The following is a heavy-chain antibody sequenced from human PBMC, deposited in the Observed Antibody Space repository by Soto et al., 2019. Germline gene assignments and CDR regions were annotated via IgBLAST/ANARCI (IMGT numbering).Heavy chain of an antibody. CDR2: INPNSGGT. J-gene: IGHJ4*02. CDR1: GYTFTGYY. D-gene: IGHD4-17*01. V-gene: IGHV1-2*04. CDR3: ARDVGWGMTTVTYDY. Sequence: QVQLVQSGAEVKKPGASVKVSCKASGYTFTGYYMHWVRQAPGQGLEWMGWINPNSGGTNYAQKFQGWVTMTRDTSISTAYMELSRLRSDDTAVYYCARDVGWGMTTVTYDYWGQGTLVTVSS.